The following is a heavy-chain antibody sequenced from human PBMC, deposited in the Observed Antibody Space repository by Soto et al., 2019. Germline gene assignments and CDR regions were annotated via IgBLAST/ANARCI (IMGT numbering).Heavy chain of an antibody. CDR3: ARVDYYDSSWDYGY. D-gene: IGHD3-22*01. Sequence: QVQLVQSGAEVKKPGASVKVSCKASGYTFTIYGISWVRQAPGQGLEWMGWISGYNGNTDYAQNLQDRVTLTTDASTSSVYMELRSLISDDTAVYYCARVDYYDSSWDYGYWGQGTLITVSS. CDR1: GYTFTIYG. J-gene: IGHJ4*02. CDR2: ISGYNGNT. V-gene: IGHV1-18*04.